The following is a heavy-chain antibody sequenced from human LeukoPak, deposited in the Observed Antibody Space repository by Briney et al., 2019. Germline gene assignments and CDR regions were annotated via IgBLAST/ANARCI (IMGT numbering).Heavy chain of an antibody. CDR3: AKHLRPTKKYYYDSSGLRGYNWFDP. D-gene: IGHD3-22*01. CDR2: IPYDGSNK. Sequence: GGSLRLSCAASGCTFSSYGMHWVRQAPGKGLEWVAVIPYDGSNKYYADSVRGRFTISRDNSKNTLYLQMNSLRAEDTAVYYCAKHLRPTKKYYYDSSGLRGYNWFDPWGQGTLVTVSS. J-gene: IGHJ5*02. CDR1: GCTFSSYG. V-gene: IGHV3-30*18.